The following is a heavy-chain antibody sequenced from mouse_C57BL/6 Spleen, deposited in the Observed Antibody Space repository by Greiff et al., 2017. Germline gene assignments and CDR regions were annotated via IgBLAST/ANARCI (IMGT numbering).Heavy chain of an antibody. CDR1: GFTFSDAW. J-gene: IGHJ4*01. V-gene: IGHV6-6*01. CDR2: IRNKANNHAT. CDR3: TRHSHSKGNAMDY. Sequence: EVKLVESGGGLVQPGGSMKLSCAASGFTFSDAWMDWVRQSPERGLEWVAEIRNKANNHATYYAESVKGRFTISRDDSKSSVYLQMNSLRTEDTGIYYFTRHSHSKGNAMDYWGQGTSVTVSS.